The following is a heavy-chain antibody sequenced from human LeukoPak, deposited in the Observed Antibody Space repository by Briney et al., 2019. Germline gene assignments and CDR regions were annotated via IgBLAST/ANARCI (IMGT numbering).Heavy chain of an antibody. J-gene: IGHJ4*02. V-gene: IGHV3-48*03. CDR3: ARVHSSGSVY. Sequence: GGSLRLSCAASGFTFSSYEMNWVRQAPGKGLEWVSYISSSGSTIYYADSVKGRFTISRDNAKNSLYLQMNSLRAEDAAVYYCARVHSSGSVYWGQGTLVTVSS. D-gene: IGHD6-19*01. CDR2: ISSSGSTI. CDR1: GFTFSSYE.